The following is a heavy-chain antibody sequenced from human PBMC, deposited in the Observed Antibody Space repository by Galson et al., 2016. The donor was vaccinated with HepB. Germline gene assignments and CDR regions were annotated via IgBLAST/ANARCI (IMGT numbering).Heavy chain of an antibody. CDR2: ISSNGGTT. CDR3: VKMYTKYAYYYYGMDV. D-gene: IGHD1-1*01. V-gene: IGHV3-64D*06. CDR1: GFTFSSYV. Sequence: SLRLSCAASGFTFSSYVMYWVRQAPGKGLDYVSAISSNGGTTYYADSVKGRFTISRDNSKNTLYLQMSSLRAGDTAVYYCVKMYTKYAYYYYGMDVWGQGTTVTVSS. J-gene: IGHJ6*02.